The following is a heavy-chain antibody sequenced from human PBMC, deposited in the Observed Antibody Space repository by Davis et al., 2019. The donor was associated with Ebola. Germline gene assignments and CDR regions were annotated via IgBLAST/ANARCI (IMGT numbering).Heavy chain of an antibody. V-gene: IGHV1-18*04. CDR2: ISAYNGNT. CDR3: AKDWEDIVVVVAATEQYYFDY. J-gene: IGHJ4*02. CDR1: GYTFTSYG. Sequence: AASVKVSCKASGYTFTSYGINWVRQAPGQGLEWMGWISAYNGNTNYAQKFQGRVTMTRDTSTSTVYMELSSLRSEDTAVYYCAKDWEDIVVVVAATEQYYFDYWGQGTLVTVSS. D-gene: IGHD2-15*01.